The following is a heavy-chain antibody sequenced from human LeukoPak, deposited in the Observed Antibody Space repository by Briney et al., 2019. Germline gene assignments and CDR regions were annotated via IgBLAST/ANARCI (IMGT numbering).Heavy chain of an antibody. CDR2: ISYDGSNK. V-gene: IGHV3-30-3*01. CDR3: GRDYCADDCYSN. D-gene: IGHD2-21*02. CDR1: GFTFSSYA. J-gene: IGHJ4*02. Sequence: GGSLRLSCAASGFTFSSYAMHWVRQAPGKGLEWVAVISYDGSNKSYADSVKGRFTISRDNSRNTLYLQMNSLRADDTAVYYCGRDYCADDCYSNWGQGTLVTVSS.